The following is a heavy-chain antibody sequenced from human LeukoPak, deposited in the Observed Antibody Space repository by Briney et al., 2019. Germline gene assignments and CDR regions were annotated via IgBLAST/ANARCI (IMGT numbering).Heavy chain of an antibody. J-gene: IGHJ4*02. Sequence: GGSLRLSCTASGFTFGDYAMSWFRQAPGKGLEWVGSIRSKAYGGTTEYAASVKGRFTISRDDSKSIAYLQMNSLKTEDTAVYYCTRQITPVLYYFDYWGQGTLVTVSS. CDR2: IRSKAYGGTT. CDR3: TRQITPVLYYFDY. V-gene: IGHV3-49*03. CDR1: GFTFGDYA.